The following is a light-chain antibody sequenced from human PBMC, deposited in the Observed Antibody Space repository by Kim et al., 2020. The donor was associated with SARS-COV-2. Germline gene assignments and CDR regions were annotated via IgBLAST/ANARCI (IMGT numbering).Light chain of an antibody. V-gene: IGLV3-1*01. Sequence: VDQGKTASSTCSGHFRWGSEFVSWYKQKPGQTPALVIYQNNKRPSGTPERFSGSLSGNTATLTIGGTQGLDEDDYFCQAWDGTTAVFGGGTQLTVL. J-gene: IGLJ3*02. CDR1: FRWGSEF. CDR3: QAWDGTTAV. CDR2: QNN.